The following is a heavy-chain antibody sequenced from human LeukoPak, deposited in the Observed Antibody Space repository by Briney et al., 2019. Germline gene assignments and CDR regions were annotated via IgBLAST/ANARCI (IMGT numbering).Heavy chain of an antibody. CDR1: GYSFTTYW. D-gene: IGHD4-23*01. CDR2: IYPGDSDT. Sequence: GESLKISCKGSGYSFTTYWIGWVRQMPGKGLEWMGIIYPGDSDTRYSPSFQGQVTISADKSISTAYLQWSSLKASDTAMYYCARSPATVVTQSGFDYWGQGTLVTVSS. CDR3: ARSPATVVTQSGFDY. V-gene: IGHV5-51*01. J-gene: IGHJ4*02.